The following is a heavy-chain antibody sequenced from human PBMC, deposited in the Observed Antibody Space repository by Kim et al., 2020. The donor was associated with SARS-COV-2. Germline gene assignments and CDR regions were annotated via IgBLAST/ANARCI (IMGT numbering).Heavy chain of an antibody. D-gene: IGHD6-19*01. CDR3: ARASSGSGPFDY. V-gene: IGHV1-2*05. J-gene: IGHJ4*02. Sequence: NYAQKFQGRVTMTRDTSISTAYMELSRLRSDDTVVYYCARASSGSGPFDYWGQGTLVTVSS.